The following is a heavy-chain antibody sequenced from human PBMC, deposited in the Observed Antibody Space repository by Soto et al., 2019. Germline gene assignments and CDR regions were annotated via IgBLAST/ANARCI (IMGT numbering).Heavy chain of an antibody. CDR3: ATDGSQRPAPY. CDR1: GGSVSSGY. Sequence: QVQLQESGPGLVKPSETLSLTCTVSGGSVSSGYWIWIRQPPGKGLGNIGYIYRGSTNYNPSLKSRVTISVDTSKNQFSLKLSSVTAADTAVYYCATDGSQRPAPYWGQGTLVTVSS. V-gene: IGHV4-59*02. D-gene: IGHD3-10*01. CDR2: IYRGST. J-gene: IGHJ1*01.